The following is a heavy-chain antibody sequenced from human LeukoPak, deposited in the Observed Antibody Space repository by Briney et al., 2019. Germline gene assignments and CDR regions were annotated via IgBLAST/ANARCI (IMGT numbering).Heavy chain of an antibody. CDR3: ASLRFLASRGAFDI. D-gene: IGHD3-3*01. Sequence: SETLSLTCTVSGGSISSGGYYWSWIRQHPGKGLEWIGYIYYSGSTYYNPSLKSRVTISVDTSKNQFSLKLSSVTAADTAVYYCASLRFLASRGAFDIWGQGTMVTVSS. CDR2: IYYSGST. J-gene: IGHJ3*02. CDR1: GGSISSGGYY. V-gene: IGHV4-31*03.